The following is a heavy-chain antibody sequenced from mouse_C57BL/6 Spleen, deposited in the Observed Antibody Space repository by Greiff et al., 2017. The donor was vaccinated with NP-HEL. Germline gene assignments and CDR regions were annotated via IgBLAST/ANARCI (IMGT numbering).Heavy chain of an antibody. J-gene: IGHJ4*01. D-gene: IGHD1-1*01. CDR3: DRLVYDGSSSHDYAMDY. CDR1: GFNIKDYY. Sequence: EVQLQQSGAELVKPGASVKLSCTASGFNIKDYYMHWVKQRTEQGLEWIGRIDPEDGETKYAPKFQGKATITADTSSNTAYMQLRSLTSEDTAVYYCDRLVYDGSSSHDYAMDYWGQGTSVTVSS. V-gene: IGHV14-2*01. CDR2: IDPEDGET.